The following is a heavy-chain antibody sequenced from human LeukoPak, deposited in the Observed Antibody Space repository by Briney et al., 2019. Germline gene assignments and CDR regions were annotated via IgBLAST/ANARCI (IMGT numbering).Heavy chain of an antibody. CDR1: GYTFTSYD. CDR2: MNPNSGNT. J-gene: IGHJ4*02. D-gene: IGHD3-16*02. V-gene: IGHV1-8*01. Sequence: ASVKVSCKASGYTFTSYDINWVRQATGQGLEWMGWMNPNSGNTGYAQKFQGRVTMTRNTSISTAYMELSSLRSEDTAVYYCARAGDDYVWGSYRQFDYWGQGTLVTVSS. CDR3: ARAGDDYVWGSYRQFDY.